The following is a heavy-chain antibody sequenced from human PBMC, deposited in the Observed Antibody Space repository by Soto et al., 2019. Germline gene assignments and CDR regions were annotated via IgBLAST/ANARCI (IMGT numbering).Heavy chain of an antibody. CDR3: ARRASSSWYFDNWFAP. V-gene: IGHV5-51*01. Sequence: PGESLKISCKGSVYNFAGYWIAWVRQMPGKGLELMGIIYPGDSDTRYSPSFQGQVTISADKSISTAYLQWSSLKASDTAMYYCARRASSSWYFDNWFAPWGQETLVPVSS. J-gene: IGHJ5*02. CDR2: IYPGDSDT. D-gene: IGHD6-13*01. CDR1: VYNFAGYW.